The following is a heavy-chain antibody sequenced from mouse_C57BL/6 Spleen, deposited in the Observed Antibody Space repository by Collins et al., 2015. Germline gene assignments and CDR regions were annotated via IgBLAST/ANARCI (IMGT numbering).Heavy chain of an antibody. CDR2: IDPSDSET. V-gene: IGHV1-52*01. J-gene: IGHJ4*01. D-gene: IGHD2-5*01. CDR3: ARGYSNSYYYAMDY. Sequence: QVQLQQPGAELVRPGSSVKLSCKASGYTFTSYWMHWVKQRPIQGLEWIGNIDPSDSETHYNQKFKDKATLTVDKSFSTAYMQLSSLTSEDSAVYYCARGYSNSYYYAMDYWGQGTSVTVSS. CDR1: GYTFTSYW.